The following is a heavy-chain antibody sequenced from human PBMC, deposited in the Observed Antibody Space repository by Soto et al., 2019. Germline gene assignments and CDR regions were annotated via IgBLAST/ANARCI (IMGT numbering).Heavy chain of an antibody. CDR1: GFTFTSSA. J-gene: IGHJ3*02. D-gene: IGHD3-10*01. CDR2: IVVGSGNT. Sequence: VASVKVSCKASGFTFTSSAMQWVRQARGQRLEWIGWIVVGSGNTNYAQKFQERVTITRDMSTSTAYMELSSLRSEDTAVYYCARGLRGSLVRGIISAPTDAFDIWGQGTMVTVSS. CDR3: ARGLRGSLVRGIISAPTDAFDI. V-gene: IGHV1-58*02.